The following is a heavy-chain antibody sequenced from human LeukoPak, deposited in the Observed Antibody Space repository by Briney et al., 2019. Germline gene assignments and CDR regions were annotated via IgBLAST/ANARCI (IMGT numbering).Heavy chain of an antibody. CDR1: GFTFSNAG. V-gene: IGHV3-15*01. D-gene: IGHD1-26*01. J-gene: IGHJ3*02. CDR3: TTDWGSGSPLGFDI. Sequence: PGGSLRLSCAASGFTFSNAGMSWVRQAPGKGLEWVGRIKSKTDGGTTDYAAPVKGRFTISRDDSKNTLYLQMNSLKTEDTAVYYCTTDWGSGSPLGFDIWGQGTMVTVSS. CDR2: IKSKTDGGTT.